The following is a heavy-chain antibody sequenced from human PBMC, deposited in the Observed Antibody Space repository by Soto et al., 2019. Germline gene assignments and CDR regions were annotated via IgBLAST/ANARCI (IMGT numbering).Heavy chain of an antibody. V-gene: IGHV3-23*01. D-gene: IGHD3-10*01. J-gene: IGHJ4*02. Sequence: GGSLRLSCVASRFTFTSYAMSWVRQAPGKGLEWVAAISASGGATIHADSVKGRLTISRDNSKNTLYLQMSSLRADDSAVYFCARGSKDSYPGSRIFDFWGRGALVTVSS. CDR2: ISASGGAT. CDR1: RFTFTSYA. CDR3: ARGSKDSYPGSRIFDF.